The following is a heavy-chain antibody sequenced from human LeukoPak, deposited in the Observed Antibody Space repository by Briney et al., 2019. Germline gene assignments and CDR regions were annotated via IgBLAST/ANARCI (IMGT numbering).Heavy chain of an antibody. CDR3: ATDGNTYSSSWYSYYYYYYMDV. CDR2: IKHSGST. Sequence: SETLSLTCAVYGGSFSGYYWSWIRQPPGKGLEWIGEIKHSGSTNYNPSLKSRVTISVDTSKNQFSLKLSSVTAADTAVYYCATDGNTYSSSWYSYYYYYYMDVWGKGTTVTVSS. V-gene: IGHV4-34*01. J-gene: IGHJ6*03. D-gene: IGHD6-13*01. CDR1: GGSFSGYY.